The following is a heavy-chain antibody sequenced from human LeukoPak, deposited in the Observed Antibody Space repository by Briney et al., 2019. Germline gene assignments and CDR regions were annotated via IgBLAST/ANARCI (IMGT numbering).Heavy chain of an antibody. CDR1: GYSFTSYW. CDR3: ARLEEYSSGWGAFDI. D-gene: IGHD6-19*01. Sequence: GESLKISCKGSGYSFTSYWIGWVRQMPGKGLEWMGIIYPGDSDTRYSPSFQGQVTISADKSISTAYLQWSSLKASDTAMYYCARLEEYSSGWGAFDIWGQGTMVTVSS. J-gene: IGHJ3*02. V-gene: IGHV5-51*01. CDR2: IYPGDSDT.